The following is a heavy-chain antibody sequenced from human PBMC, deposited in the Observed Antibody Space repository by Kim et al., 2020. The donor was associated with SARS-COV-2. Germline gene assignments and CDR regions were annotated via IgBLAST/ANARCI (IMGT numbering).Heavy chain of an antibody. CDR3: ARGGRGGYSYGYYYYYYMDV. V-gene: IGHV3-13*01. J-gene: IGHJ6*03. CDR2: IGTAGDT. CDR1: GFTFSSYD. D-gene: IGHD5-18*01. Sequence: GGSLRLSCAASGFTFSSYDMHWVRQATGKGLEWVSAIGTAGDTYYPGSVKGRFTISRENAKNSLYLQMNSLRAGDTAVYYCARGGRGGYSYGYYYYYYMDVWGKGTTVTVSS.